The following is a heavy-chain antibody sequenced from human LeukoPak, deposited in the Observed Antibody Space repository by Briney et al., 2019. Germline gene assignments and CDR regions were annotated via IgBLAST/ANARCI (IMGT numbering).Heavy chain of an antibody. CDR1: GGSFSGYY. Sequence: PSETLSLTCAVYGGSFSGYYWSWIRQPPGKGLEWIGEINHSGSTNYNPSLKSRVTISVDTSKNQFSLKLSSVTAADTAVYYCARGGINRWLGEFFNYYYGMDVWGQGTTVTVSS. CDR2: INHSGST. D-gene: IGHD3-10*01. CDR3: ARGGINRWLGEFFNYYYGMDV. V-gene: IGHV4-34*01. J-gene: IGHJ6*02.